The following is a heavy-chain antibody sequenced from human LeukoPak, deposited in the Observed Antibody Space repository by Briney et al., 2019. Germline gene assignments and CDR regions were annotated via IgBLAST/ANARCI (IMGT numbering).Heavy chain of an antibody. V-gene: IGHV3-23*01. Sequence: GGSLRLSCAASGFTFSSYAMSWVRQAPGKGLEWVSGVSGSGGNTYYADSVKGRFTISRDNAKNSLYLQMNSLRAEDTAVYYCAVADLVVVVAANSAAFWGQGTLVTVSS. CDR3: AVADLVVVVAANSAAF. CDR1: GFTFSSYA. J-gene: IGHJ4*02. D-gene: IGHD2-15*01. CDR2: VSGSGGNT.